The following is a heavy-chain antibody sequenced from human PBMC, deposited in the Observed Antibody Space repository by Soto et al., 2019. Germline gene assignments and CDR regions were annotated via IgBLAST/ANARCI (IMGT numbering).Heavy chain of an antibody. J-gene: IGHJ4*02. CDR2: ISGSGGST. CDR3: AKDIVVVPAAPVFDY. V-gene: IGHV3-23*01. Sequence: PGGSLRLSCAASGFTFSSYAMSWVRQAPGKGLEWVSAISGSGGSTYYADSVKGRFTISRDNSKNTLYLQMNSLRAEDTAVYYCAKDIVVVPAAPVFDYWGQGTLVTVSS. CDR1: GFTFSSYA. D-gene: IGHD2-2*01.